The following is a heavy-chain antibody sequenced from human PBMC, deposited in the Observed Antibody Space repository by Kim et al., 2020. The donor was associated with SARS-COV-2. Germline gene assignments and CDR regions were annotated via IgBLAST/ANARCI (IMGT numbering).Heavy chain of an antibody. J-gene: IGHJ4*02. D-gene: IGHD5-12*01. Sequence: GGSLRLSCAASGFTFSSYSMNWVRQAPGKGLEWVSSISSSSSYIYYADSVKGRFTISRDNAKNSLYLQMNSLRAEDTAVYYCARGRGYSGYDPDYWGQGTLVTVSS. V-gene: IGHV3-21*01. CDR2: ISSSSSYI. CDR1: GFTFSSYS. CDR3: ARGRGYSGYDPDY.